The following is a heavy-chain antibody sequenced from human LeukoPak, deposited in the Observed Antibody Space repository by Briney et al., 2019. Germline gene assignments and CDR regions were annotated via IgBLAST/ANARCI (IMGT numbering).Heavy chain of an antibody. Sequence: SETLSLTCSVSGYSISSGNYWGWIRLPPGKGLQWIGSIYHSGSTYYNPSLRSRVTISVDTSKNQFSLKLSSVTAADTAVYYCAKGYCRGNSCYDDRGAFDYWGQGTLVTVSS. D-gene: IGHD2-2*01. J-gene: IGHJ4*02. CDR3: AKGYCRGNSCYDDRGAFDY. CDR1: GYSISSGNY. CDR2: IYHSGST. V-gene: IGHV4-38-2*02.